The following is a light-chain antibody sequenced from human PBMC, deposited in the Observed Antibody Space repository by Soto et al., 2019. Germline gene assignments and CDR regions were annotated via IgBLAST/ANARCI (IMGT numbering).Light chain of an antibody. Sequence: DIQMTQSPSSLSASVGDRVTITCRASQGISNDLAWYQQKPGKVPKLLIYAASTLQSGVPSRFSGSGSGTDFTLTISSLQPEDVATYYCQKYNSAPRLTFGGGTKVEIK. CDR3: QKYNSAPRLT. V-gene: IGKV1-27*01. CDR2: AAS. J-gene: IGKJ4*01. CDR1: QGISND.